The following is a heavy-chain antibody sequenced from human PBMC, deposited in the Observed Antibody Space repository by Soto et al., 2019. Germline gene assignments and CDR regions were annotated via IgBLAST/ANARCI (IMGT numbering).Heavy chain of an antibody. CDR2: IYYSGST. CDR1: GGSISSGGYY. CDR3: ARVGGINWFDP. D-gene: IGHD6-25*01. Sequence: SETLSLTCTVSGGSISSGGYYWSWIRQHPGKGLEWIGYIYYSGSTYYNPSLKSRVTISVDTSKNQFPLKLSSVTAADTAVYYCARVGGINWFDPWGQGSLVTVSS. J-gene: IGHJ5*02. V-gene: IGHV4-31*03.